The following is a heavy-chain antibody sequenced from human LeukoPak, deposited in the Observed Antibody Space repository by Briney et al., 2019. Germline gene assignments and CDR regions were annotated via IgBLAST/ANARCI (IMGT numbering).Heavy chain of an antibody. CDR1: GVSITTYY. D-gene: IGHD3-22*01. CDR2: VYYNGDI. J-gene: IGHJ4*01. CDR3: ATTWYYDSRGYLFDD. Sequence: SETLSLTCTVSGVSITTYYWSWIRQPAGKGLEWIAYVYYNGDIMYNPSLKSRVTISLDTSKNQFSLSMTSVTAADTAVYFCATTWYYDSRGYLFDDWGHGTLVTVSS. V-gene: IGHV4-59*01.